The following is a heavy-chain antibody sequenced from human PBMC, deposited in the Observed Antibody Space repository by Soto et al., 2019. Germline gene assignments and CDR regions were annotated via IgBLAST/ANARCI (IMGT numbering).Heavy chain of an antibody. CDR3: ASTAPDGPIFGVATNPYYYGMDV. J-gene: IGHJ6*02. CDR2: ISGSGGST. Sequence: PGGSLRLSCAASGFTFSSYAMSWVRQAPGKGLEWVSAISGSGGSTYYADSVKGRFTISRDNSKNTLYLQMNSLRAEDTAVYYCASTAPDGPIFGVATNPYYYGMDVWGQGTTVTVSS. D-gene: IGHD3-3*01. CDR1: GFTFSSYA. V-gene: IGHV3-23*01.